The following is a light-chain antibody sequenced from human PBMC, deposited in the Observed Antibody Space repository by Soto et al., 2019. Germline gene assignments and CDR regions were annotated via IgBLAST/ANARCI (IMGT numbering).Light chain of an antibody. J-gene: IGKJ1*01. V-gene: IGKV3-11*01. CDR2: DAS. CDR1: QTVANY. CDR3: QHRTNWPRT. Sequence: EVVLTQSPATLSLSPGERATLSCRASQTVANYLAWYQQKPGQAPRLLIYDASNRATGIPARFSGSGSGTDFTLTISSLEPEDFAVYYCQHRTNWPRTFGQGTTLEIK.